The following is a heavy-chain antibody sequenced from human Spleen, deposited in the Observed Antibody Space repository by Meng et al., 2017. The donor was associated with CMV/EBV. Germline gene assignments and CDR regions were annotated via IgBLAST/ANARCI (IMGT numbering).Heavy chain of an antibody. J-gene: IGHJ6*02. CDR1: GFTFSDYW. D-gene: IGHD5-12*01. V-gene: IGHV3-30-3*01. Sequence: GESLKISCVASGFTFSDYWMSWIRQAPGKGLEWVAVISYDGSNKYYADSVKGRFTISRDNSKITLDLQINSLRAEDMAVYYCARDRDSGYAGPYYYYGMDVWGQGTTVTVSS. CDR2: ISYDGSNK. CDR3: ARDRDSGYAGPYYYYGMDV.